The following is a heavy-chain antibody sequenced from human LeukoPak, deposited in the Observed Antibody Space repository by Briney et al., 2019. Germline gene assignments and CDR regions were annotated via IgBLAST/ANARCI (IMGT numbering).Heavy chain of an antibody. J-gene: IGHJ4*02. V-gene: IGHV3-21*01. D-gene: IGHD2-15*01. CDR2: XSSSSSYI. CDR1: GFXFSXXX. Sequence: GGSLRLSCAASGFXFSXXXXXWVXXXPXKXXEXVXXXSSSSSYIYYADSVKGRFTISRDNAKNSLYLQMNSLRAEDTAVYYCARDIGDVVVVAATFDYWGQGTLVTVSS. CDR3: ARDIGDVVVVAATFDY.